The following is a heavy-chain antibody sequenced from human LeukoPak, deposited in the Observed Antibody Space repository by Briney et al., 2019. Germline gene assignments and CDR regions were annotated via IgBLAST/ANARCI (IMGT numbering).Heavy chain of an antibody. J-gene: IGHJ6*02. V-gene: IGHV4-34*01. CDR1: GGSFSGYY. CDR2: INHSGST. Sequence: SETLSLTCAVYGGSFSGYYWSWIRQPPGKGLEWIGEINHSGSTNYNPSLKSRVTISVDTSKNQFSLKLSSVTAADTAVYYCARDSADSYYYGMDVWGQGTTVTVSS. CDR3: ARDSADSYYYGMDV. D-gene: IGHD2-15*01.